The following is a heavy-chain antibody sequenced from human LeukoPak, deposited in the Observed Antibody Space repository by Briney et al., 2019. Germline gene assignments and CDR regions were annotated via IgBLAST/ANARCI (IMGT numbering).Heavy chain of an antibody. V-gene: IGHV4-59*01. CDR3: ARGVYIAAAQYGF. D-gene: IGHD6-13*01. Sequence: SETLSLTCTVSGSSISSYYWSWIRQPPGKGLEWIGYIYYSGATNYNPSLKRRVTISVDTSKNQFSLKLSSVTAADTAVYYCARGVYIAAAQYGFWGQGTLVTVSS. CDR2: IYYSGAT. CDR1: GSSISSYY. J-gene: IGHJ4*02.